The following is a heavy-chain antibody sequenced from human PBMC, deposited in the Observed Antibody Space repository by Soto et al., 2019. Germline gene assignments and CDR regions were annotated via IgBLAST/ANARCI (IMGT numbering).Heavy chain of an antibody. D-gene: IGHD1-26*01. CDR1: GFIVSTNY. CDR2: ISWNSGSI. CDR3: AKEIVGAPGWFDP. J-gene: IGHJ5*02. Sequence: GGSLRLSCAASGFIVSTNYMTWVRHAPGKGLEWVSGISWNSGSIGYADSVKGRFTISRDNAKNSLYLQMNSLRAEDTALYYCAKEIVGAPGWFDPWGQGTLVTVS. V-gene: IGHV3-9*01.